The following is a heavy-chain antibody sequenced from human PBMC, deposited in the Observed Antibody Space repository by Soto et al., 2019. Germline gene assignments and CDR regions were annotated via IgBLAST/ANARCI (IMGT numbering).Heavy chain of an antibody. CDR2: INSDGSVS. CDR3: ARGDCVGGTCYSLAGSFYYYMDV. D-gene: IGHD2-15*01. Sequence: EVQLVESGGGLVQPGGSLRLSCAASGFTFSHYWMYWVRQAPGKELVWVSRINSDGSVSSYADSVKGRLTISRDNVKNTLYLQMNSLRAEDTAVYYCARGDCVGGTCYSLAGSFYYYMDVWGTGTTVTVFS. J-gene: IGHJ6*03. CDR1: GFTFSHYW. V-gene: IGHV3-74*01.